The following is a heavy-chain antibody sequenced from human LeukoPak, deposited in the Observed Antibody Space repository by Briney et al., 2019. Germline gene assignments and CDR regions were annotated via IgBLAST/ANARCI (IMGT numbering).Heavy chain of an antibody. CDR1: GGSISSGGYS. CDR2: IYHSGST. J-gene: IGHJ5*02. V-gene: IGHV4-30-2*01. Sequence: SETLSLTCAVSGGSISSGGYSWSWIRQPPGKGLEWIGYIYHSGSTYYNPSLKSRVTISVDRSKNQFSLKLSSVTAADTAVYYCAREDIVVVPAAIPVPRFDPWGQGTLVTVSS. D-gene: IGHD2-2*01. CDR3: AREDIVVVPAAIPVPRFDP.